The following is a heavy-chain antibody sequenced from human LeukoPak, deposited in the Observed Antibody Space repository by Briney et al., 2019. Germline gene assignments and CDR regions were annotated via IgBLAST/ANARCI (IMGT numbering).Heavy chain of an antibody. CDR3: AKGAYDYVEIAFFDY. CDR1: GFRFSNYA. Sequence: GGSLRLSFATSGFRFSNYAMNWVRQAPGKGLEWVSLIIASSGATFYADSVKGRFTISRDTSKNTLYLQMNSLRDEDTAVYYCAKGAYDYVEIAFFDYWGQGTLVTVSS. D-gene: IGHD5-12*01. J-gene: IGHJ4*02. CDR2: IIASSGAT. V-gene: IGHV3-23*01.